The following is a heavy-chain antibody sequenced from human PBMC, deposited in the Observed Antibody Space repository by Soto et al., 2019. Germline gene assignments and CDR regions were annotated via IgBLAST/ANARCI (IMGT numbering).Heavy chain of an antibody. Sequence: GGSLRLSCAASGFTVSSNYMNWVRQAPGKGLEWVSVIFGGGSTYYADSVKGRFTISRHSSKNTLYLQMNSLRAEDTAVYYCASSSSWDHADLDVWGKGTTVTVSS. CDR2: IFGGGST. J-gene: IGHJ6*04. D-gene: IGHD6-13*01. V-gene: IGHV3-53*04. CDR1: GFTVSSNY. CDR3: ASSSSWDHADLDV.